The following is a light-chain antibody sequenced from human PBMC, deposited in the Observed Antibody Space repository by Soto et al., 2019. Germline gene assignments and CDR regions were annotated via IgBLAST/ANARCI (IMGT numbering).Light chain of an antibody. CDR2: GTS. J-gene: IGKJ1*01. CDR3: QQYGSSSWT. Sequence: EIVLTQTPGTLSLSPGERATLSCRASQSVSSSYLAWYQQKPGQAPRGLIYGTSSRATAIPDRFSCSWSGTDFTLTISRLEPEDFAVYYSQQYGSSSWTFGQGTKV. CDR1: QSVSSSY. V-gene: IGKV3-20*01.